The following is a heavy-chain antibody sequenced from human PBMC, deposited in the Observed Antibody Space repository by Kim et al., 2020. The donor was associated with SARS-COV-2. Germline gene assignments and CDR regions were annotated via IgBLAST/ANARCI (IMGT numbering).Heavy chain of an antibody. CDR1: GFSLSTPTMC. V-gene: IGHV2-70*11. Sequence: SGPTLVNPTQTLTLTCTFSGFSLSTPTMCVTWIRQSPGKALEWLARIDWDNDKYYSTSLKTRLTISKDTSKNQVVLTMTNMDPVDTATYYCARTVADISGWYVHFDSWGQGTLVTVSS. J-gene: IGHJ4*02. D-gene: IGHD6-19*01. CDR2: IDWDNDK. CDR3: ARTVADISGWYVHFDS.